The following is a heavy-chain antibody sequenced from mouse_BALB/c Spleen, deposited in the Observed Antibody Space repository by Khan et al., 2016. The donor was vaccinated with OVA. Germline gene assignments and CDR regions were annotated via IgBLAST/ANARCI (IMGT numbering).Heavy chain of an antibody. CDR1: GYSITSGYG. CDR2: ISYSGST. Sequence: EVELVESGPGLVKPSQSLSLTCTVTGYSITSGYGWNWIRQFPGNKLECMGYISYSGSTNYNPSLKSRISITRDTSKNQFFLQLNSVTTEDTATYYCARKARIKYWGQGTTLTVSS. V-gene: IGHV3-2*02. D-gene: IGHD3-2*02. J-gene: IGHJ2*01. CDR3: ARKARIKY.